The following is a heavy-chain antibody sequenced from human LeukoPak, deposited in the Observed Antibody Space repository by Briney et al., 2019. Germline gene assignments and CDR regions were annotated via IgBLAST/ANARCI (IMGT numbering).Heavy chain of an antibody. D-gene: IGHD6-25*01. CDR3: ARDARFSGTPSFGMDV. J-gene: IGHJ6*02. Sequence: SETLSLTCAVYGGSFSGYYWSWIRQPPGKGLEWIGEINHSGSTNYNPSLKSRVTISVDTSKNQFSLKLSSVTAADTAVYYCARDARFSGTPSFGMDVWGQGTTVTVSS. CDR2: INHSGST. CDR1: GGSFSGYY. V-gene: IGHV4-34*01.